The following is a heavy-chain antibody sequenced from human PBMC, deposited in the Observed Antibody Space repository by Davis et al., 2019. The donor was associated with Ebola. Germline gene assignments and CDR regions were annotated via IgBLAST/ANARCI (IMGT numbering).Heavy chain of an antibody. V-gene: IGHV1-69*13. D-gene: IGHD2-15*01. CDR3: ARDNIVVVVAATSGFDP. CDR1: GYTFTSYG. J-gene: IGHJ5*02. Sequence: SVKVSCKASGYTFTSYGISWVRQAPGQGLEWMGGIIPIFGTANYAQKFQGRVTITADESTSTAYMELSSLRSEDTAVYYCARDNIVVVVAATSGFDPWGQGTLVTVSS. CDR2: IIPIFGTA.